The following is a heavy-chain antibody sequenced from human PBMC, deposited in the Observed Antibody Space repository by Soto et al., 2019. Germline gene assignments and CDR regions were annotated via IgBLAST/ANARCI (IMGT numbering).Heavy chain of an antibody. CDR2: ISGSGGST. V-gene: IGHV3-23*01. Sequence: GGSLRLSCAASGFTFSSYAMSWVRQAPGKGLEWVSAISGSGGSTYYADSVKGRFTISRDNSKNTLYLQMNSLRAEDTAVYYCATPKDPYYYGSGSPYYYGMDVWGQGTTVTVSS. D-gene: IGHD3-10*01. J-gene: IGHJ6*02. CDR1: GFTFSSYA. CDR3: ATPKDPYYYGSGSPYYYGMDV.